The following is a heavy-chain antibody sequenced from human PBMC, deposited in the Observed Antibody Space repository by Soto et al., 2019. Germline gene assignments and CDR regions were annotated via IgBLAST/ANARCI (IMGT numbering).Heavy chain of an antibody. CDR2: INAGNGNT. D-gene: IGHD3-22*01. V-gene: IGHV1-3*01. CDR1: GYIFTNYA. J-gene: IGHJ4*02. Sequence: ASVKVSCKASGYIFTNYAIHWVRQAPGQRLEWMGWINAGNGNTKYSQKFQARVTITRDTSASTAYMELSSLRSEDTAVYYCARGERYYYDSSGYFGFDYWGQGTLVTVSS. CDR3: ARGERYYYDSSGYFGFDY.